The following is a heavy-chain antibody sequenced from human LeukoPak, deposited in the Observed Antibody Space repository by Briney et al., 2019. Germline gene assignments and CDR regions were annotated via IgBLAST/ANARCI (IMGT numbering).Heavy chain of an antibody. V-gene: IGHV3-7*01. CDR2: IKQDGSQK. D-gene: IGHD6-13*01. Sequence: GGSLRLSCAASGFTFSNYWMSWVRQAPGKGLEWVANIKQDGSQKYYVDSVKGRFTISRDNAENSPCLQMNTLRAEDTAVYYCARVCGSSWYLSYYYYYYMDVWGKGTTVTVSS. CDR1: GFTFSNYW. CDR3: ARVCGSSWYLSYYYYYYMDV. J-gene: IGHJ6*03.